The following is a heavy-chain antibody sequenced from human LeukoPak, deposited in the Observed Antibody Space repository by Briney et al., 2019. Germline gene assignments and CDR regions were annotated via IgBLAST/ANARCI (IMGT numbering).Heavy chain of an antibody. CDR1: GFTFSSYS. J-gene: IGHJ6*04. D-gene: IGHD3-9*01. CDR3: ARDLVGYDILTGYYKPYYGMDV. Sequence: GGSLRLSCAASGFTFSSYSMNWVRQAPGKGLEWVSYISSSSSYIYYADSVKGRFTISRDNAKNSLYLQMNSLRAEDTAVYYCARDLVGYDILTGYYKPYYGMDVWGKGTTVTVSS. CDR2: ISSSSSYI. V-gene: IGHV3-21*01.